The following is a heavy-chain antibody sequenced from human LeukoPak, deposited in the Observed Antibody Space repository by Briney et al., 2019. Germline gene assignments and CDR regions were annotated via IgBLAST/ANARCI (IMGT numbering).Heavy chain of an antibody. Sequence: GGSLRLSCAASGFTFSGYWMSWVRQAPGKGLEWVANIKQDGSEKYYVDSVKGRFTISRDNAKNSLYLQMNSLRAEDTAVYYCAAWEQLGWFDPWGQGTLVTVSS. J-gene: IGHJ5*02. V-gene: IGHV3-7*01. CDR2: IKQDGSEK. CDR1: GFTFSGYW. D-gene: IGHD1-26*01. CDR3: AAWEQLGWFDP.